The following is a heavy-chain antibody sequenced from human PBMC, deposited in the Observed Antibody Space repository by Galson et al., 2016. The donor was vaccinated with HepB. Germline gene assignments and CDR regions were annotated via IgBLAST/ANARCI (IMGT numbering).Heavy chain of an antibody. D-gene: IGHD3-22*01. V-gene: IGHV4-39*01. CDR2: IYYSGST. J-gene: IGHJ6*02. CDR3: ARRSITTMHV. CDR1: GGSISSSGFS. Sequence: SETLSLTCTVSGGSISSSGFSWGWIRQPPGKGLEWIGSIYYSGSTYYNPSLKSRVTISVDTSKNQFSLKLSSVTAADTAVYYCARRSITTMHVWGQGTTVTVSS.